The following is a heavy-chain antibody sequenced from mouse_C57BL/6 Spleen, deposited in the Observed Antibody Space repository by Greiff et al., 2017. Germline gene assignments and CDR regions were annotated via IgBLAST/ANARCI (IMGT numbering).Heavy chain of an antibody. CDR3: ARPYYYCSSYLDY. CDR2: LDPEDGEN. Sequence: EVQLQQSGAELVKPGASVKLSCTASGFNIKDYYMHWVKQRTEQGLEWIGRLDPEDGENKYDPKFQGKATLTADTSSNTAYLQLSSLTSEDTAVYYCARPYYYCSSYLDYWGQGTSLTVSS. J-gene: IGHJ2*02. D-gene: IGHD1-1*01. CDR1: GFNIKDYY. V-gene: IGHV14-2*01.